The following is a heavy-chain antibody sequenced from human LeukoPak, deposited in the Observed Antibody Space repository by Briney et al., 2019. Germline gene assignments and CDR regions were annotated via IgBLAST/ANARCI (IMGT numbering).Heavy chain of an antibody. CDR3: ARGIIAAAGHFFDY. V-gene: IGHV1-2*02. Sequence: ASVKVSCKASGYTFTGYYMHWVRQAPGQGLEGMGWINPNSGGTNYAQKFQGRVTMTRDTSISTAYMELSRLRSDDTAVYYCARGIIAAAGHFFDYWGQGTLVTVSS. CDR2: INPNSGGT. J-gene: IGHJ4*02. D-gene: IGHD6-13*01. CDR1: GYTFTGYY.